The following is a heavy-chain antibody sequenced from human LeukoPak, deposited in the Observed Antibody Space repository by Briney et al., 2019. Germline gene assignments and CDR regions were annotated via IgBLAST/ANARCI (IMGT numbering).Heavy chain of an antibody. J-gene: IGHJ4*02. V-gene: IGHV1-69*01. CDR3: AREGAFTARGFDY. D-gene: IGHD3-3*02. CDR2: IIPIFGTA. Sequence: GASVKVSCKASGGTFSSYAISWVRQAPGQGLEWMGGIIPIFGTANYAQKFQGRVTITADESTSTAYMELSSLRSGDTAVYYCAREGAFTARGFDYWGQGTLVTVSS. CDR1: GGTFSSYA.